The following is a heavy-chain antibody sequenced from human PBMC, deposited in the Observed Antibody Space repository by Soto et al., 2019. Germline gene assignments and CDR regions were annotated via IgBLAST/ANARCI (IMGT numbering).Heavy chain of an antibody. CDR1: GDSVSRKGVT. Sequence: KQSQTLSLTCAISGDSVSRKGVTWNWLRQSPSRGLEWLGRTYYTSRWSTDYALSMKGRITINSDTSKDQFSLQVDSVTPEDTAVYYCARQWVHSSSLTVFDYWGPGALVTVSS. D-gene: IGHD6-13*01. CDR2: TYYTSRWST. V-gene: IGHV6-1*01. J-gene: IGHJ4*02. CDR3: ARQWVHSSSLTVFDY.